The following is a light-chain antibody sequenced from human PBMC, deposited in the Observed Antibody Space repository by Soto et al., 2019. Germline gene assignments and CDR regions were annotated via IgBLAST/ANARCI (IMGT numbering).Light chain of an antibody. CDR2: EVN. V-gene: IGLV2-14*01. CDR1: RSDIGDSNF. J-gene: IGLJ2*01. CDR3: ASFRSGTNLV. Sequence: QSALTQPASASGSPGQSVTISCTGPRSDIGDSNFISWYQHYPGKAPRLLIYEVNNRPSGVSSRFSGSRAGNTASLTISGLLDDDEADYFCASFRSGTNLVFGSGTKLTGL.